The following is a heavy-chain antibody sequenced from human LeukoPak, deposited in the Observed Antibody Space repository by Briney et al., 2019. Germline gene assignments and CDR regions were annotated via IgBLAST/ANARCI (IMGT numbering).Heavy chain of an antibody. V-gene: IGHV4-38-2*02. CDR2: IYHSGST. CDR3: ARQKRTDSSSWYSSAHGRGAFDI. Sequence: PSETLSLTCTVSGYSISSGYYWGWIRQPPGKGLEWIGSIYHSGSTYYNPSLKSRVTISVDTSKNQFSLKLSSVTAADTAVYYCARQKRTDSSSWYSSAHGRGAFDIWGQGTMVTVSS. CDR1: GYSISSGYY. D-gene: IGHD6-13*01. J-gene: IGHJ3*02.